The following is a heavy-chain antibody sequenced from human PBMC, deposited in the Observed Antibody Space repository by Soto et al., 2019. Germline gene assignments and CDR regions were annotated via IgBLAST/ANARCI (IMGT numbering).Heavy chain of an antibody. J-gene: IGHJ6*02. V-gene: IGHV3-30*18. CDR1: GFTFSSYG. CDR2: ISYDGSNK. CDR3: AKVCIAAAGTLLYYYYYGMDV. Sequence: QVQLVESGGGVVQPGRSLRLSCAASGFTFSSYGMHWVRQAPGKGLEWVAVISYDGSNKYYADSVKGRFTISRDNSKNTLYLQMSRLRAEDTAVYYCAKVCIAAAGTLLYYYYYGMDVWGQGSTVSVSS. D-gene: IGHD6-13*01.